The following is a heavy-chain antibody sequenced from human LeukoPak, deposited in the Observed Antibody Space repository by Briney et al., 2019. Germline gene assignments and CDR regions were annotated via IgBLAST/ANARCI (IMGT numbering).Heavy chain of an antibody. J-gene: IGHJ4*02. CDR2: IYYSGGI. CDR1: GASISSYY. V-gene: IGHV4-59*01. D-gene: IGHD1/OR15-1a*01. CDR3: ARGEQLGGDY. Sequence: SETLSLTCTVSGASISSYYWSWIRQPPGKGLEWIGYIYYSGGINYNPSLKSRVTISVDTSKNRFSLKLSSVTAADTAVYYCARGEQLGGDYWGQGTLVTVSS.